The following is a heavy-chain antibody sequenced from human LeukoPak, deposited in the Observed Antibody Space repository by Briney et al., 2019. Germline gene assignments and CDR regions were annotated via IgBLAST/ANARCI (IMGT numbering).Heavy chain of an antibody. CDR3: ARGPNKAALYYSDF. D-gene: IGHD6-6*01. CDR1: GASISSDY. J-gene: IGHJ4*02. V-gene: IGHV4-59*01. Sequence: SETLSLTCTVSGASISSDYWNWIRQPPGKGLEWIGYIHYTGTTNYNPSLKSRVTISVDTSKTQFSLKLNSVTAADTAVFYCARGPNKAALYYSDFWGQGTLVTVSS. CDR2: IHYTGTT.